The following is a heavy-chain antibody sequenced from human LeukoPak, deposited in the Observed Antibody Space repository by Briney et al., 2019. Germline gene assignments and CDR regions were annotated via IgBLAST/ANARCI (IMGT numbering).Heavy chain of an antibody. D-gene: IGHD2-21*01. CDR1: GGSISSYY. Sequence: SETLSLTCTVSGGSISSYYWSWIRQPPGKGLEWIGYIYTSGSTNYNPSLKSRVTISVDTSKNQFSLKLSSVTAADTAVYYCATSLWWGNYCGMGVWGQGTTVTVSS. CDR2: IYTSGST. J-gene: IGHJ6*02. V-gene: IGHV4-4*09. CDR3: ATSLWWGNYCGMGV.